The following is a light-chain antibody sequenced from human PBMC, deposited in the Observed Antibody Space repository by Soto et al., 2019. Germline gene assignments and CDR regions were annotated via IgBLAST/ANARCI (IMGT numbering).Light chain of an antibody. CDR2: AAS. Sequence: DVQMTQSPSSLSASVGDRVTITCRSSKGIRKDLGGDQQKPGKAPKGLIFAASSLPSGDPSRFSGSVSGTEFTITIIRLQPDDSATYYWLQNNSYPWTLGPGTKVEIK. CDR1: KGIRKD. CDR3: LQNNSYPWT. V-gene: IGKV1-17*01. J-gene: IGKJ1*01.